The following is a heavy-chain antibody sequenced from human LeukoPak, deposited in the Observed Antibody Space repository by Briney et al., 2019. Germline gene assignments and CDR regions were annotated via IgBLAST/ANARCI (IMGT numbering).Heavy chain of an antibody. CDR3: ANRQGGAFGI. Sequence: GGSLTLYCYASGLTFNSHGMSWVHQAPGNELDYVSATRVIGDITYDAGSVQDRCIISRDNSENTLFLQMHSRRAEVTAVYYCANRQGGAFGIWGQRTIDSVSS. CDR2: TRVIGDIT. V-gene: IGHV3-23*01. J-gene: IGHJ3*02. CDR1: GLTFNSHG.